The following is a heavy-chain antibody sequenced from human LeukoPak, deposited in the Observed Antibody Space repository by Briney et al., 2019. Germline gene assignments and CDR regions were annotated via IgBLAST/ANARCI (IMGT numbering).Heavy chain of an antibody. CDR2: ISGSGGST. D-gene: IGHD4-11*01. CDR3: ANYSNYGRYFDY. J-gene: IGHJ4*02. V-gene: IGHV3-23*01. CDR1: GFTFSSYA. Sequence: PGGSLRLSCAASGFTFSSYAMSWVRQAPGKGLEWVSAISGSGGSTYYADSVKGRFTISRDNSKNTLYLQMNSLRAEDTAVYYCANYSNYGRYFDYWGQGTLVTVSS.